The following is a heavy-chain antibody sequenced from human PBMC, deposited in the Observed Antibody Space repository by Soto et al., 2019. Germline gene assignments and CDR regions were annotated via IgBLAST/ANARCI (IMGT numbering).Heavy chain of an antibody. CDR3: ARDSAIDILTGYLGNDAFDI. CDR1: GFTFSSYS. Sequence: GGSLRLSCAASGFTFSSYSMNWVRQAPGKGLEWVSYISSSSSTIYYADSVKGRFTISRDNAKNSLYLQMNSLRDEDTAVYYCARDSAIDILTGYLGNDAFDIWGQGTMVTVSS. D-gene: IGHD3-9*01. CDR2: ISSSSSTI. J-gene: IGHJ3*02. V-gene: IGHV3-48*02.